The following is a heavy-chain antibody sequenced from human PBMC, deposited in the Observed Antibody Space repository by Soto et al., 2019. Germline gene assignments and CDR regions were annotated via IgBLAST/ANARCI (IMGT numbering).Heavy chain of an antibody. D-gene: IGHD1-20*01. J-gene: IGHJ6*02. Sequence: GGSLRLSCAASGFTFSSYAMHWVRQAPGKGLEWVAVISYDESNKYYADYVKGRFTISRDNSKNTLYLQMNSLRAEDTAVYYCARANITGTTGYYYYGMDVWGQGTTVTVSS. V-gene: IGHV3-30-3*01. CDR1: GFTFSSYA. CDR2: ISYDESNK. CDR3: ARANITGTTGYYYYGMDV.